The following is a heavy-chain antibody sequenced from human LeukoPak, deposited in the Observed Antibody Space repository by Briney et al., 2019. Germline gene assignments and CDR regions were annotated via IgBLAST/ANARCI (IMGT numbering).Heavy chain of an antibody. CDR2: INPSGGST. D-gene: IGHD4-17*01. CDR3: ARDRAVTTKVGFRIWISYYFDY. V-gene: IGHV1-46*01. Sequence: GASVKVSCKASGYTFTSYYMHWVRQAPGQGLEWMGIINPSGGSTSYAQKFQGRVTMTRDTSTSTVYMELSSLRSEDTAVYYCARDRAVTTKVGFRIWISYYFDYWGQGTLVTVSS. CDR1: GYTFTSYY. J-gene: IGHJ4*02.